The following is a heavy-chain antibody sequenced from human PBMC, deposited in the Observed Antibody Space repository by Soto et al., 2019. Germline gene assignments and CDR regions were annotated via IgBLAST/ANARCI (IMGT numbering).Heavy chain of an antibody. CDR3: AKCGSGCYYSV. J-gene: IGHJ6*02. Sequence: GGSLRLSCVASEFIFNTHWMSWFRQSPGKGLEWVSSINQDGSAKKYGKSLEGRFTISRDNDKNSLYLQMNNLSADDTAVYYCAKCGSGCYYSVWGRGATVTVSS. V-gene: IGHV3-7*03. CDR2: INQDGSAK. CDR1: EFIFNTHW. D-gene: IGHD3-10*01.